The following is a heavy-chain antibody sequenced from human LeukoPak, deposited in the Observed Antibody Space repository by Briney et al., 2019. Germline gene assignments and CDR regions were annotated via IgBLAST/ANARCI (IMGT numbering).Heavy chain of an antibody. D-gene: IGHD2-2*01. V-gene: IGHV1-2*02. CDR1: GYTFTDYY. CDR2: INPNSGDT. J-gene: IGHJ3*01. CDR3: AGVLCSDTTCYPDAPLDL. Sequence: ASVRVSCKASGYTFTDYYIHWVRQAPGQGIGWMGWINPNSGDTASAQTFQDRVTITRDTFISTVYMELSRLRSDDTDVYFCAGVLCSDTTCYPDAPLDLGGQGTMVTVSS.